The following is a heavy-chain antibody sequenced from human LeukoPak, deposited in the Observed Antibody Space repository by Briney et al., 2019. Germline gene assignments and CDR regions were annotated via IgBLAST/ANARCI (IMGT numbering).Heavy chain of an antibody. CDR2: ISWNGGST. Sequence: PGGSLRLSCAASGFPLGTHAVRGAGQAPGKALEWVSGISWNGGSTGYADSVKGRFTITRDNAKNSLYLQMNSLRAGDTALYYCARERTYYYDSNPDYFDYWGQGTLVTVSS. V-gene: IGHV3-20*04. J-gene: IGHJ4*02. CDR1: GFPLGTHA. CDR3: ARERTYYYDSNPDYFDY. D-gene: IGHD3-22*01.